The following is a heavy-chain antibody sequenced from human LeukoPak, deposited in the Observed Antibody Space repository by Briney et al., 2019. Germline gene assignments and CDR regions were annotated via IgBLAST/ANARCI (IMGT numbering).Heavy chain of an antibody. CDR2: IIPILGIA. V-gene: IGHV1-69*02. Sequence: GASVKVSCKASGGTFSSYTISWVRQAPGQGLEWMGRIIPILGIANYAQKFQGRVTIIADKYTSTAYMELSSLRSEDTAVYYCARAGETADFDYWGQGTLVTVSS. CDR1: GGTFSSYT. CDR3: ARAGETADFDY. J-gene: IGHJ4*02. D-gene: IGHD3-10*01.